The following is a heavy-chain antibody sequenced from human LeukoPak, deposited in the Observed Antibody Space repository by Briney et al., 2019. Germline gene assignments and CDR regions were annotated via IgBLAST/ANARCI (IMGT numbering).Heavy chain of an antibody. Sequence: PGGSLRLSCAASGFTFSSYGMHWVRQAPGKGLEWVAVISYDGSNKYYADSVKGRFTISRDNSKNTLYLQMNSLRAEDTAVYYCAKIVVVAATGDYWGQGTLVTVSS. J-gene: IGHJ4*02. CDR1: GFTFSSYG. D-gene: IGHD2-15*01. V-gene: IGHV3-30*18. CDR3: AKIVVVAATGDY. CDR2: ISYDGSNK.